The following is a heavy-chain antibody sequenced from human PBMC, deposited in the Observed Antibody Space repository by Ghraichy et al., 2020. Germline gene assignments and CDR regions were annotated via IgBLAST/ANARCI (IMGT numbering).Heavy chain of an antibody. V-gene: IGHV1-24*01. CDR2: FDPEDGET. Sequence: ASVKVSCKVSGYTLTELSMHWVRQAPGKGLEWMGGFDPEDGETIYAQKFQGRVTMTEDTSTDTAYMELSSLRSEDTAVYYCATSSDTVYGGNKYLDYWGQGTLVTVSS. J-gene: IGHJ4*02. D-gene: IGHD4-23*01. CDR1: GYTLTELS. CDR3: ATSSDTVYGGNKYLDY.